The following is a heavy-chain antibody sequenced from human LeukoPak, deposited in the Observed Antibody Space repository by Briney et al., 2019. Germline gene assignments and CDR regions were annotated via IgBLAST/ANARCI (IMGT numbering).Heavy chain of an antibody. D-gene: IGHD4-17*01. CDR2: IYHSGSA. CDR3: ARSSVLWTVVTIRNGMDV. V-gene: IGHV4-38-2*01. J-gene: IGHJ6*04. Sequence: PSETLSLTCVVSGYSISGTYNWDWIRQPPGKGLEWIGGIYHSGSAYYNPSLRSRLTISVDTSKNQFSLRLSSVTAADTAVYYCARSSVLWTVVTIRNGMDVWGRGTTVTVSS. CDR1: GYSISGTYN.